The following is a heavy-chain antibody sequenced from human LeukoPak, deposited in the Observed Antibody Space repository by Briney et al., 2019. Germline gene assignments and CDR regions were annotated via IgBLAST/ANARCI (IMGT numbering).Heavy chain of an antibody. CDR3: ASSGSYRFDY. D-gene: IGHD1-26*01. J-gene: IGHJ4*02. CDR1: GFTFSSYA. CDR2: ISYDGSNK. V-gene: IGHV3-30-3*01. Sequence: GGSLRLSCAASGFTFSSYAMYWVRQAPGKGLEWVAQISYDGSNKYYADSVKGRFTISRDNSKNTLYLQMNSLRAEDTAVYYCASSGSYRFDYWGQGTLVTVSS.